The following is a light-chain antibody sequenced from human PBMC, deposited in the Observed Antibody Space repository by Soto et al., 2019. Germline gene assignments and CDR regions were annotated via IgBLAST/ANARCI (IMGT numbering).Light chain of an antibody. V-gene: IGLV2-8*01. CDR3: SSYAGSNNLV. CDR1: SSDVGGYNY. J-gene: IGLJ1*01. CDR2: DVS. Sequence: QSALTQPPSASGSLGQSVTISCTGTSSDVGGYNYVSWYQQHPGKAPKLLIYDVSQWPSGVPDRFSGSKSGNTASLTVSGLQAEDEADYYYSSYAGSNNLVFGTGTKLTVL.